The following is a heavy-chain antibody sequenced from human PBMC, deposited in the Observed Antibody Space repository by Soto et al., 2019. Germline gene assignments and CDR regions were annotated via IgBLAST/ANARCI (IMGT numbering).Heavy chain of an antibody. CDR2: ISGSGSST. J-gene: IGHJ4*02. D-gene: IGHD2-2*01. CDR3: AKGDLNQSAVFDY. V-gene: IGHV3-23*01. CDR1: GFTFSSYG. Sequence: DVQLLESGGGLLVQPGGSLRLSCAASGFTFSSYGMSWVRQAPGKGLEWVSGISGSGSSTYYVDSVKGRFTISRDNSKKTLSLQMNSLRADDTAVYYCAKGDLNQSAVFDYWGQGTLVTVSS.